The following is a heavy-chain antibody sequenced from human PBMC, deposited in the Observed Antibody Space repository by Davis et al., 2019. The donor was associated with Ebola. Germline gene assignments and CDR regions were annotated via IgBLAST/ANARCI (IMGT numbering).Heavy chain of an antibody. V-gene: IGHV4-31*03. D-gene: IGHD3-22*01. CDR2: TYYSGST. Sequence: LRLSCTVSGGSISRGGSYWTWIRQHPGKGLEWIGYTYYSGSTYYKPSLKSRVTISLDTSKNQFSLNLSSVTAADTAVYYCARDLRYDSSGYDYYFYMDVWGKGTTVTVSS. CDR1: GGSISRGGSY. CDR3: ARDLRYDSSGYDYYFYMDV. J-gene: IGHJ6*03.